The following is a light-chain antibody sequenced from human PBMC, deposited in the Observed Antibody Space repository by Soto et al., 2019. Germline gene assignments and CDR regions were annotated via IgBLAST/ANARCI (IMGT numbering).Light chain of an antibody. CDR1: QSVGSN. Sequence: EIVVTQSPATLSVSPGERATLSCRASQSVGSNLAWYQQKQGQAPRLLNYGASTRATGIPARFSGSGSGTEFTLTISSLQSEDFVLYYCQQYNNWPPITFGQGTRLEIK. J-gene: IGKJ5*01. CDR3: QQYNNWPPIT. CDR2: GAS. V-gene: IGKV3-15*01.